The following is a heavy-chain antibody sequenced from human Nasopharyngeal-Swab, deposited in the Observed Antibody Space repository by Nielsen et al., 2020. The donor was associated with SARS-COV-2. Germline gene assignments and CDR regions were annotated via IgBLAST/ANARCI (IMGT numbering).Heavy chain of an antibody. CDR1: GFIFKNYA. J-gene: IGHJ6*02. CDR2: ISGADDST. CDR3: AKDRDSGDDSGEYYHYYGMDV. V-gene: IGHV3-23*01. Sequence: GGSLRLSCSASGFIFKNYAMNWVRQAPGRGLEWVSAISGADDSTKYADSVKGRITISRDNSKNTLDLQMNSLRAEDTAMYYCAKDRDSGDDSGEYYHYYGMDVWGQGTSVTVS. D-gene: IGHD5-12*01.